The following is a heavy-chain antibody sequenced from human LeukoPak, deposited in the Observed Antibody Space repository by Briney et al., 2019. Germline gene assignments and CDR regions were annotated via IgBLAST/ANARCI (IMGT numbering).Heavy chain of an antibody. D-gene: IGHD3-3*01. V-gene: IGHV3-48*04. J-gene: IGHJ4*02. CDR3: ARDRGSVLRFLEWLLGPDY. CDR2: ISSSSSTI. CDR1: GFTFSSYS. Sequence: GGSLRLSXAASGFTFSSYSMNWVRQAPGKGLEWVSYISSSSSTIYYADSVKGRLTISRDNAKNSLYLQTNSLRAEDTAVYYCARDRGSVLRFLEWLLGPDYWGQGTLVTVSS.